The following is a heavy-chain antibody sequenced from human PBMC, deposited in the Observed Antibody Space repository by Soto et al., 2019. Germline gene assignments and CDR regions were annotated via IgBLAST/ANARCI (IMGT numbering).Heavy chain of an antibody. D-gene: IGHD2-21*01. CDR2: IIPIFGTA. Sequence: QVQLVQSGAEVKKPGSSVKVSCKASGGTFRSYAISWVRQAPGQGLEWMGGIIPIFGTANYAQKFQGRVTITADESTSTAYMELSSLRSEDTAVYYCARAPGVILYYYYGMDVWGQGTTVTVSS. V-gene: IGHV1-69*01. CDR3: ARAPGVILYYYYGMDV. J-gene: IGHJ6*02. CDR1: GGTFRSYA.